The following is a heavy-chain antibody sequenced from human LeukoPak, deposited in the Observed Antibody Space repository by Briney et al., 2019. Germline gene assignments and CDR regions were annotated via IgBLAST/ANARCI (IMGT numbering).Heavy chain of an antibody. V-gene: IGHV1-2*02. Sequence: ASVKVSCKASGYTFTGYYMHWVRQAPGQGLEWMGWINPNSGGTNYAQKFQGRVTMTRDTSISTAYMELSRLRSDDTAVYYCARVLYQLLPPSYYYYYMDVWGKGTTVTVSS. CDR2: INPNSGGT. CDR1: GYTFTGYY. J-gene: IGHJ6*03. CDR3: ARVLYQLLPPSYYYYYMDV. D-gene: IGHD2-2*01.